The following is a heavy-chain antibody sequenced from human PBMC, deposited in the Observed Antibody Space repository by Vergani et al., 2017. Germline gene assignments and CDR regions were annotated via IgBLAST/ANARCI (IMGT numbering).Heavy chain of an antibody. D-gene: IGHD4-17*01. Sequence: EVQLVESGGGLVKPGGSLRLSCAASGFTFSSYSMNWVRQAPGKGLEWVSSISSSSSYIYYADSVKGRFTISRDNAKNSLYLQMNSLRAEDTAVYYCAIRRGDYNNFYKDGWGKGTTVIVSS. CDR1: GFTFSSYS. V-gene: IGHV3-21*01. CDR2: ISSSSSYI. CDR3: AIRRGDYNNFYKDG. J-gene: IGHJ6*03.